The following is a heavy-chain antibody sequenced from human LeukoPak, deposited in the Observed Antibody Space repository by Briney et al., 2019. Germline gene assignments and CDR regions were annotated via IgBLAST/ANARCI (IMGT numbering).Heavy chain of an antibody. Sequence: GGSLRLSCAASGFTFNSYAMHWVRQAPGKGLEWVAVISYDGSKKYHADSVKGRFTISRDNSKNTLSLRMNSLRAEDTAVYYCARDPYFDSSGYPYYFDYWGQGTLVTVSS. V-gene: IGHV3-30*01. CDR1: GFTFNSYA. CDR3: ARDPYFDSSGYPYYFDY. J-gene: IGHJ4*02. CDR2: ISYDGSKK. D-gene: IGHD3-22*01.